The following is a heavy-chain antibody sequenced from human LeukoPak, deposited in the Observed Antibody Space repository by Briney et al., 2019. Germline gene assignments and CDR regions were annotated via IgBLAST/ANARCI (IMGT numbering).Heavy chain of an antibody. CDR1: GYTFTGYY. CDR2: INPNSGGT. V-gene: IGHV1-2*02. Sequence: ASVKVSCKASGYTFTGYYMHWVRQAPGQGLEWMGWINPNSGGTNYAQKFQGRVTMTRDTSISTAYMELSRLRSDGTAVYYCAREPGYSGSYYFSYWGQGTLVTVSS. CDR3: AREPGYSGSYYFSY. J-gene: IGHJ4*02. D-gene: IGHD1-26*01.